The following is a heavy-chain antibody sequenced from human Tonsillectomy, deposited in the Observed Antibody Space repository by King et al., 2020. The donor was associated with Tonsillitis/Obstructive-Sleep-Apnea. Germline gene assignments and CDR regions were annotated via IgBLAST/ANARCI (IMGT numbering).Heavy chain of an antibody. CDR2: IYPGDSDT. D-gene: IGHD6-6*01. J-gene: IGHJ4*02. Sequence: QLVQSGAEVKNPGESLKISWEGSGYSFTSYWIGWVRQMPGKGLEWMGIIYPGDSDTSYSPSFQGQVTITADKSISTAYLQWSSLKASDTAIYYCARQYTTSQQSDYWGQGTLVTVSS. V-gene: IGHV5-51*01. CDR1: GYSFTSYW. CDR3: ARQYTTSQQSDY.